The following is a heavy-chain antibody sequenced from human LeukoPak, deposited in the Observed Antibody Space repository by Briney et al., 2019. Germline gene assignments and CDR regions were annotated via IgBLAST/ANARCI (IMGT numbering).Heavy chain of an antibody. CDR3: AGYCSSVSCRNIDY. D-gene: IGHD2-2*01. J-gene: IGHJ4*02. CDR1: GFTFSGYS. CDR2: ISDSSSAM. Sequence: GGSLRLSCAASGFTFSGYSMNWVRQAPGKGLEWVSYISDSSSAMYYADSVKGRFTISRDNAKNSLYLQMNGLRAEDTAVYYCAGYCSSVSCRNIDYWGQGTLVTVSS. V-gene: IGHV3-48*04.